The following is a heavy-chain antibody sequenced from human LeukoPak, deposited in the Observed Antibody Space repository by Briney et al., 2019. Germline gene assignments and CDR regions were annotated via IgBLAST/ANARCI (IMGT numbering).Heavy chain of an antibody. Sequence: ASVKVSCKASGYTFTSYYMHWLRQAPGQGLEWMGWINPNGGVTNYAQKFQGRVTMTRDTSISTAYMEPSRLRSDDTAVYYCARDGGDGYNFYYWGQGTLVTVSS. CDR2: INPNGGVT. CDR1: GYTFTSYY. D-gene: IGHD5-24*01. CDR3: ARDGGDGYNFYY. J-gene: IGHJ4*02. V-gene: IGHV1-2*02.